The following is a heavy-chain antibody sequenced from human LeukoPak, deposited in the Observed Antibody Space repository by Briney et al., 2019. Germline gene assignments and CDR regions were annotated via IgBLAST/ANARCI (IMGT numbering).Heavy chain of an antibody. CDR1: GYTFTSYA. J-gene: IGHJ6*03. D-gene: IGHD2-2*01. CDR3: AREDAFSAQVVPAAEGEKNMDV. CDR2: INAGNGNT. V-gene: IGHV1-3*01. Sequence: ASVKVSCKASGYTFTSYAMHWVRQAPGQRLEWMGWINAGNGNTKYSQKFQGRVTITRDTSASTAYMELSSLRAEDTAVYYCAREDAFSAQVVPAAEGEKNMDVWGKGTTVTVSS.